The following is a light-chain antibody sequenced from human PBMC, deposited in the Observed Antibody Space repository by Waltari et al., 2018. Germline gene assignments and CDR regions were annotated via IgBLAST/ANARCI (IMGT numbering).Light chain of an antibody. J-gene: IGLJ1*01. CDR2: RSN. Sequence: QSVLTQPPSASGTPGQTVTISCSGTNSNIGRNSVFWYQQLPGTAPKLLNYRSNQRPSGVPDRFSGSKSGSSASLAISVLRSEDEADYYCAAWDDSLSVSYVFGSGTKVTV. V-gene: IGLV1-47*01. CDR1: NSNIGRNS. CDR3: AAWDDSLSVSYV.